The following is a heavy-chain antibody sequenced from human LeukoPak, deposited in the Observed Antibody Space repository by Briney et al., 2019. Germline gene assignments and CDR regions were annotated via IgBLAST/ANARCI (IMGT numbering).Heavy chain of an antibody. V-gene: IGHV4-59*01. J-gene: IGHJ6*03. Sequence: PESLSLTRIVSRGSITSYYWSWIRHPPGEGLEWIGYIYYSGSTNYNRSLKSRVTKSVETSKNQFSLNLSSVTAADTAVYYCARTHYYYYMDVWGKGTTVTVSS. CDR2: IYYSGST. CDR1: RGSITSYY. CDR3: ARTHYYYYMDV.